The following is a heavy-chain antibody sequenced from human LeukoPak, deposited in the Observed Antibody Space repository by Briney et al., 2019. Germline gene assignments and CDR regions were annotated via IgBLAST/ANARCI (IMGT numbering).Heavy chain of an antibody. CDR3: ARDSYYYGSGSYYFDY. V-gene: IGHV3-7*01. J-gene: IGHJ4*02. D-gene: IGHD3-10*01. CDR2: IKQDGSEK. Sequence: GGSLRLSCAASGFTFSSYWMSWVREAPGKGLECVANIKQDGSEKYYVDSVKGRFTISRDNVKNSLYLQMNSLRAEDTAVYYCARDSYYYGSGSYYFDYWGQGTLVTVSS. CDR1: GFTFSSYW.